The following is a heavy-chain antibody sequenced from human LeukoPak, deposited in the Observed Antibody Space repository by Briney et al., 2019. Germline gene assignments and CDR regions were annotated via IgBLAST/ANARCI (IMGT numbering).Heavy chain of an antibody. CDR1: GFTFRSYG. D-gene: IGHD3-10*01. Sequence: GGSLRLSCAASGFTFRSYGMSWVRQAPGKGLEWVAVINQDGSEKYYVDSVKGRFTISRDNAKNSLYLQMNSMRAEDTAVYYCARAITMVRGLIYYGMDVWAQGPTVTVSS. V-gene: IGHV3-7*01. J-gene: IGHJ6*02. CDR2: INQDGSEK. CDR3: ARAITMVRGLIYYGMDV.